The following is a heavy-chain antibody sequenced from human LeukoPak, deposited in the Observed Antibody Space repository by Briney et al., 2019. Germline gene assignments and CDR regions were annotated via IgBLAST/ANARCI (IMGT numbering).Heavy chain of an antibody. CDR1: GFTFSSYA. J-gene: IGHJ4*02. D-gene: IGHD2-15*01. CDR3: AKREYCSGGSCYHFDY. Sequence: GGSLRVSCAASGFTFSSYAMHWVRQAPGTGLEWVAAIGKDGTDKYYADSVKGRFTISRDNSKNTLYLQMNSLRPEDTAVYYCAKREYCSGGSCYHFDYWGQGTRVTVSS. CDR2: IGKDGTDK. V-gene: IGHV3-30*02.